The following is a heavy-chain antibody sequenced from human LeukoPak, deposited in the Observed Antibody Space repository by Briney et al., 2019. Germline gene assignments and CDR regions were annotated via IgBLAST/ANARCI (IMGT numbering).Heavy chain of an antibody. CDR3: TWMATIFTVDY. J-gene: IGHJ4*02. Sequence: GGSLRLSCVLSGFTFSDAWMSWVRQAPGKGLEWVGRIRNDRVTDYAAPVQGRFSISRDNSKNTFYLQMNSLRPEDTGMYFCTWMATIFTVDYWGQGTLVTVSS. CDR2: IRNDRVT. D-gene: IGHD5-12*01. V-gene: IGHV3-15*01. CDR1: GFTFSDAW.